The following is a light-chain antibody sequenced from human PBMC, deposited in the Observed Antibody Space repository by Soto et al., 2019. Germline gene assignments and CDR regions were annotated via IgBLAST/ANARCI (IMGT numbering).Light chain of an antibody. Sequence: QSVLTQPPSASGTPGQRVTISCSGSSSNIGSNTVNWYQQLPGTAPKLLIYSNNQRPSGVPDRFSGSKSGTSASLAISGLQYEDEADYYCAAWDDSLNGFYVFGTGTKLTVL. V-gene: IGLV1-44*01. CDR1: SSNIGSNT. J-gene: IGLJ1*01. CDR2: SNN. CDR3: AAWDDSLNGFYV.